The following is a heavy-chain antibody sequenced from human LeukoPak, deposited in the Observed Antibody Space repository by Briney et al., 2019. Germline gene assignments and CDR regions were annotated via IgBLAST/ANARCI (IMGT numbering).Heavy chain of an antibody. CDR1: GGTFSSYA. J-gene: IGHJ4*02. Sequence: SVKVSCKASGGTFSSYAISWVRQAPGQGLEWMGGIIPIFGTANYAQKFQGRVTITADESTSTAYMELSSLRSEDTAVYCCARNYDSSGYYPPTFDYWGQGTLVTVSS. V-gene: IGHV1-69*13. CDR2: IIPIFGTA. CDR3: ARNYDSSGYYPPTFDY. D-gene: IGHD3-22*01.